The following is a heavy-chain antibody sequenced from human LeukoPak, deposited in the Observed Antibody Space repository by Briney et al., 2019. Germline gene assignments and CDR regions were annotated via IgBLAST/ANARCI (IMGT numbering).Heavy chain of an antibody. CDR2: IKSDGSIQ. V-gene: IGHV3-7*01. CDR3: ATSYDSSGCD. Sequence: GGSLRLSCTASGFTFSSFWMAWVRQAPGKGLEWVGNIKSDGSIQFYGDSVKGRFTISRDNAKNSLYLQTNNLRAEDTALYCCATSYDSSGCDWGQGTLVTVSS. D-gene: IGHD3-22*01. CDR1: GFTFSSFW. J-gene: IGHJ4*02.